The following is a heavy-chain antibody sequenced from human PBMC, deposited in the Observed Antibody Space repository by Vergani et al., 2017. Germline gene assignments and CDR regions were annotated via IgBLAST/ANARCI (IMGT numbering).Heavy chain of an antibody. J-gene: IGHJ5*02. CDR1: GFTFSSYA. V-gene: IGHV3-23*01. Sequence: EVQLLESGGGLVQPGGSLRLSCAASGFTFSSYAMSWVRQAPGKGREWVSAISGSGGSTYYADSVKGRFTISRDNSKNTLYLQMNSRRAEDTAVYYCAKSPMVRGIGWFDPWGQGTLVTVSS. D-gene: IGHD3-10*01. CDR2: ISGSGGST. CDR3: AKSPMVRGIGWFDP.